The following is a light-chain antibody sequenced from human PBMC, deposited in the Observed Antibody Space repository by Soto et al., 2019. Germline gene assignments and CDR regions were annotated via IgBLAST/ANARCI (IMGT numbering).Light chain of an antibody. CDR2: DAS. V-gene: IGKV1-33*01. J-gene: IGKJ3*01. CDR1: QGIGNY. CDR3: QRYDTLPTFT. Sequence: DIQMTMSPSSLYASVGDRVTITCQASQGIGNYLNWYQQKPGKAPNLLIYDASNLATGVPSRFSGSGSETDFTFTISSLQPEDIATYYCQRYDTLPTFTFGPGTTVDIK.